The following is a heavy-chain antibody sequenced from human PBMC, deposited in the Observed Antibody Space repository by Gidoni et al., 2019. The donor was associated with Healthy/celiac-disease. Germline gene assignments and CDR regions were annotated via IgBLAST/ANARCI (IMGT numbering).Heavy chain of an antibody. CDR2: IYYSGST. D-gene: IGHD2-21*01. CDR1: GGSISSYY. J-gene: IGHJ3*02. V-gene: IGHV4-59*08. CDR3: ARHVLWSIDAFDI. Sequence: QVQLQESGPGLVKPSETLSLTCTVPGGSISSYYWSWIRQPPGKGLEWIGYIYYSGSTNYNPSLKSRVTISVDTSKNQFSLKLSSVTAADTAVYYCARHVLWSIDAFDIWGQGTMVTVSS.